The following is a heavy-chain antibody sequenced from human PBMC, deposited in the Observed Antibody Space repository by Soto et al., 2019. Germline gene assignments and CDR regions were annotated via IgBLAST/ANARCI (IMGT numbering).Heavy chain of an antibody. CDR2: ISDSGGST. Sequence: EVQLLESGGGMVQPGGSLRLSCAASGLTFSSNAMSWVRQAPGKGLEWVSTISDSGGSTYYADSVKGRFTIPRDNSKNTVYLQMNRLRAEDTAVYYCAKDESRLVVPDNWFESWGQGTLVTVSS. D-gene: IGHD2-15*01. J-gene: IGHJ5*01. CDR3: AKDESRLVVPDNWFES. V-gene: IGHV3-23*01. CDR1: GLTFSSNA.